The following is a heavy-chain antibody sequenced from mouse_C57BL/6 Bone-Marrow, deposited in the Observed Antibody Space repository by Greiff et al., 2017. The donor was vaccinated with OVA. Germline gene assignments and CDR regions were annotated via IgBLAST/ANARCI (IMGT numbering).Heavy chain of an antibody. CDR1: GYTFTDYY. CDR3: ARGGVYYGSSYGAMDY. Sequence: VQLQQSGPVLVKPGASVKMSCKASGYTFTDYYMNWVKQSHGKSLEWIGVINPYNGGTSYNQKFKGKATLTVDKSSSTAYMELNSLTSEDSAVYYCARGGVYYGSSYGAMDYWGQGTSVTVSS. J-gene: IGHJ4*01. D-gene: IGHD1-1*01. V-gene: IGHV1-19*01. CDR2: INPYNGGT.